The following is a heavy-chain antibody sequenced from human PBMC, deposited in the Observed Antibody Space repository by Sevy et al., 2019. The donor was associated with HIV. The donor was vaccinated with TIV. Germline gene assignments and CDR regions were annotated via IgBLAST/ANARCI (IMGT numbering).Heavy chain of an antibody. D-gene: IGHD3-22*01. CDR1: GGSFSGYY. V-gene: IGHV4-34*01. CDR3: ARGGCYDSSGYPNWFDP. J-gene: IGHJ5*02. Sequence: SETLSLTCAVYGGSFSGYYWSWIRQPPGKGLEWIGEINHSGSTNYSPSLKSRVTISVDTSKNQFSLKLSSVTAADTAVYYCARGGCYDSSGYPNWFDPWGLGTLVTVSS. CDR2: INHSGST.